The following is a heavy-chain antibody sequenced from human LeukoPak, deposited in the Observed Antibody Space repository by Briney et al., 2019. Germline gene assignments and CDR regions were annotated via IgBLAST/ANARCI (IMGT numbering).Heavy chain of an antibody. CDR2: IKSKTDGGTT. J-gene: IGHJ4*02. Sequence: GGSLRLSCAASGFTFSNAWMSWVRQAPGKGLEWVGRIKSKTDGGTTDYAAPVKGRFTISRDDSKNTLYLQMNSLRAEDTAVYYCATSLQVVVDYWGQGTLLTVSS. D-gene: IGHD6-6*01. CDR3: ATSLQVVVDY. CDR1: GFTFSNAW. V-gene: IGHV3-15*01.